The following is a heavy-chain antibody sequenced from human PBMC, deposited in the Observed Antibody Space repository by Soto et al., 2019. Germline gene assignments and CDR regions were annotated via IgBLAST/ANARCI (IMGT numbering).Heavy chain of an antibody. CDR1: GAALNSGNYY. Sequence: SETLSLTCIVSGAALNSGNYYWIWILQVPGKVLEWIGHIYVTGSVDYNPSLRDRITISQDTSERQFSLNLRLVTAADTAVYYCARLRIATNNYKWFDPWGQGTLVTVSS. J-gene: IGHJ5*02. V-gene: IGHV4-31*03. CDR2: IYVTGSV. D-gene: IGHD2-21*01. CDR3: ARLRIATNNYKWFDP.